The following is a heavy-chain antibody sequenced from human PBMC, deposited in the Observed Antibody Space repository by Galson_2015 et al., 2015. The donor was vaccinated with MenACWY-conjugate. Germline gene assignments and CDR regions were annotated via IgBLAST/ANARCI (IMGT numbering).Heavy chain of an antibody. CDR1: GFSFDIYA. Sequence: LRLSCAASGFSFDIYAMSWVRQAPGKGLVWVSGISNTGGSTSYVDSVKGRFTISRDNSANTLFLQMTSLRAEDTATYYCAKDSGSSPTTWLDHWGQGALVTVSS. CDR2: ISNTGGST. J-gene: IGHJ4*02. CDR3: AKDSGSSPTTWLDH. D-gene: IGHD1-26*01. V-gene: IGHV3-23*01.